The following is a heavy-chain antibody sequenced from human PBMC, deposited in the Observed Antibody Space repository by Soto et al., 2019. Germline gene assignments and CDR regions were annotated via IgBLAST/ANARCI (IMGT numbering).Heavy chain of an antibody. Sequence: SETLSLTCTVSGGSISSSSYYWGWIRQPPGKGLEWIGSIYYSGSTYYNPSLKSRVTISVDTSKNQFSLKLGSVTAADTAVYYGARHCQSVLVAATAFDIWGQGTMVTVSS. J-gene: IGHJ3*02. V-gene: IGHV4-39*01. D-gene: IGHD2-15*01. CDR1: GGSISSSSYY. CDR2: IYYSGST. CDR3: ARHCQSVLVAATAFDI.